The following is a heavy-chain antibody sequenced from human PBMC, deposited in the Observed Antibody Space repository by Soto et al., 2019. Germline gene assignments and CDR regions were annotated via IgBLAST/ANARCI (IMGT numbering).Heavy chain of an antibody. CDR1: GFCFGSYA. CDR3: ARWSYLDY. V-gene: IGHV3-23*01. J-gene: IGHJ4*02. D-gene: IGHD3-3*01. CDR2: ISGSDGKT. Sequence: GSLRLSCAASGFCFGSYALSWVRQAPGKGLEWVSTISGSDGKTFYADSVKGRFSISRDTSQSTLYLQMNSLRADDTAMYYCARWSYLDYWGQGTRVTVSS.